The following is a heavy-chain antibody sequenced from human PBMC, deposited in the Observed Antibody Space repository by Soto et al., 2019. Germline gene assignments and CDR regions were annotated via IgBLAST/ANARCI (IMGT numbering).Heavy chain of an antibody. CDR3: ARDGYFHSSGDYHPGGGSLDY. D-gene: IGHD6-25*01. CDR1: GGPFTSYA. J-gene: IGHJ4*02. CDR2: ILPMFGSA. Sequence: SVKVSCKVSGGPFTSYAISWLRQAPGQGLEWMGKILPMFGSANYPEKFLGRVTITADTSTTTVYMKLDGLESEDTAVYFCARDGYFHSSGDYHPGGGSLDYWGQGTLVTVSS. V-gene: IGHV1-69*06.